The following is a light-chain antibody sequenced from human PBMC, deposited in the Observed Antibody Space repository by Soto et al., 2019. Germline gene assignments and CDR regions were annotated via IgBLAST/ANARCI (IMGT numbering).Light chain of an antibody. J-gene: IGKJ1*01. CDR2: KAS. CDR1: QTISSW. V-gene: IGKV1-5*03. CDR3: QHYNSYSEA. Sequence: DIQITQSPSSLSESVVDRVTITFLASQTISSWLAWYQQKPGKAPKLLIYKASTLKSGVPSRFSGSGSGTEFTLTISSLQPDDFATYYCQHYNSYSEACGQGTKG.